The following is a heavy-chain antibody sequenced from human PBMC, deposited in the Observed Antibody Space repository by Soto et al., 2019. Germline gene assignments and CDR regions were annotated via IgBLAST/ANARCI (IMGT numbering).Heavy chain of an antibody. Sequence: EVQLVESGGGLVKPGGSLRLSCAASGFTFSNAWMNWVRQAPGKGLEWVGRIKSKTDGGTTDYAAPVKGRFTISRDDSNNTLYLQMNSVQTEHRAVYYCITGGAYSSSWYYYSFPYYGMDVWGQGTTVTLFS. CDR1: GFTFSNAW. CDR2: IKSKTDGGTT. CDR3: ITGGAYSSSWYYYSFPYYGMDV. J-gene: IGHJ6*02. D-gene: IGHD6-13*01. V-gene: IGHV3-15*07.